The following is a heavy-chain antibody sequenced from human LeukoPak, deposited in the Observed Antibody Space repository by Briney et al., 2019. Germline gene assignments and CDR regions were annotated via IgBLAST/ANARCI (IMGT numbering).Heavy chain of an antibody. CDR3: ARVGPGYSSGWHPYNWFDP. Sequence: PSETLSLTCTVSGGSISSSSYYWGWIRQPPGKGLEWIGSIYYSGSTYYNPSLKSRVTISVDTSKNQFSLKLSSVTAADTAVYYCARVGPGYSSGWHPYNWFDPWGQGTLVTVSS. D-gene: IGHD6-19*01. CDR1: GGSISSSSYY. J-gene: IGHJ5*02. V-gene: IGHV4-39*07. CDR2: IYYSGST.